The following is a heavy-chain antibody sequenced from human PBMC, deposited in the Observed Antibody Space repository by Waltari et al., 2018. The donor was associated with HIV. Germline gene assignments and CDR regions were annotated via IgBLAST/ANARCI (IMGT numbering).Heavy chain of an antibody. CDR3: SRDTFGEYDY. J-gene: IGHJ4*02. Sequence: EVQLVQSGGGLIKPGGSLRLSCAASVFSVSSYCMHWVRQTPGKGLVWVSRINIDGSRIDYADSVGGRFTISRDSAKNTLSLQMNSLTEEDTAVYYCSRDTFGEYDYWGQGTLVTVSS. CDR2: INIDGSRI. CDR1: VFSVSSYC. V-gene: IGHV3-74*01. D-gene: IGHD3-10*01.